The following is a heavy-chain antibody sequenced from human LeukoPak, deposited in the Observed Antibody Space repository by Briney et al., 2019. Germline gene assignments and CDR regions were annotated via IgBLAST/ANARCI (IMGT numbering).Heavy chain of an antibody. D-gene: IGHD6-19*01. CDR1: GFTFINAW. CDR3: AKGEIAVAEY. J-gene: IGHJ4*02. V-gene: IGHV3-15*01. CDR2: IKSKIDGGTT. Sequence: SGGSLRLSCAASGFTFINAWMSWVRQAPGKGLEWVGRIKSKIDGGTTDYAAPVKGRFTISRDDSKDTLYLQMNSLRAEDTAVYYCAKGEIAVAEYWGQGTLVTVSS.